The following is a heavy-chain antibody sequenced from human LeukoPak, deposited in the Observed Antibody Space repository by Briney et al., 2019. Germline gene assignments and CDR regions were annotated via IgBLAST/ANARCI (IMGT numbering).Heavy chain of an antibody. J-gene: IGHJ4*02. CDR3: ARSGMVTDFDY. D-gene: IGHD5-18*01. CDR1: GYSFTGYY. CDR2: INPKSGGT. Sequence: GASVKVSCKASGYSFTGYYMHWVRQAPGQGLEWMGWINPKSGGTNCAQKFQGRVTMTGDTSISTAYMELSRLRSDDTAVYYCARSGMVTDFDYWGQGTLVTVSS. V-gene: IGHV1-2*02.